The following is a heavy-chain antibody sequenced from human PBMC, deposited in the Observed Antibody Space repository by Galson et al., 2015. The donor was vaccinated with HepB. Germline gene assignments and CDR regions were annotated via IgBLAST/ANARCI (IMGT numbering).Heavy chain of an antibody. J-gene: IGHJ3*02. D-gene: IGHD3-22*01. V-gene: IGHV1-69*02. CDR2: IIPILGIA. CDR1: GGTFSSYT. Sequence: SVKVSCKASGGTFSSYTISWVRQAPGQGLEWMGRIIPILGIANYAQKFQGRVTITADKSTSTAYMELSSLRSEDTAVYYCARAGNYDSSGYYYDDAFDIWGQGTMVTVSS. CDR3: ARAGNYDSSGYYYDDAFDI.